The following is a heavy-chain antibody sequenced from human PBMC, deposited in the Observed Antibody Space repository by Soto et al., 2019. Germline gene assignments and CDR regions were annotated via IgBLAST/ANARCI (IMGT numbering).Heavy chain of an antibody. CDR2: ISYDGSNK. CDR3: ARDRGSSSFYDWFDP. D-gene: IGHD6-6*01. V-gene: IGHV3-30-3*01. CDR1: GFTFSSYA. Sequence: GGSLRLSCAASGFTFSSYAMHWVRQAPGKGLEWVAVISYDGSNKYYADSVKGRFTISRDNSKNTLYLQMNSLRAEDTAVYYCARDRGSSSFYDWFDPWGQGTLVTVSS. J-gene: IGHJ5*02.